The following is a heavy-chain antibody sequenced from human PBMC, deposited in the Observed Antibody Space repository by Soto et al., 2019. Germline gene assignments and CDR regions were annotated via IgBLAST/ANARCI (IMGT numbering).Heavy chain of an antibody. J-gene: IGHJ4*02. D-gene: IGHD2-21*02. CDR3: ARGRSPATAILFVVATIVFDY. CDR2: IYYSGST. CDR1: GVSISSYY. Sequence: QVQLQESGPGLVKPSETLSLTCTVSGVSISSYYWSWIRQPPGKGLEWIGYIYYSGSTNYNPSLKRRVNISVDTSKNQFSLKLSSVTAADTAVYYCARGRSPATAILFVVATIVFDYWGQGTLVTVSS. V-gene: IGHV4-59*01.